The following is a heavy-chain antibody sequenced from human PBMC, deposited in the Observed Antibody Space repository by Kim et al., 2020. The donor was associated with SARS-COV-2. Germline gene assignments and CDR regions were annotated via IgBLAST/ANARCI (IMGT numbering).Heavy chain of an antibody. CDR3: ARGGVNLGDY. Sequence: ADSVKGRFTNSKDNSKNPLSLQMNGLGVEDTAVYYCARGGVNLGDYWGQGTLVTVSS. J-gene: IGHJ4*02. D-gene: IGHD1-26*01. V-gene: IGHV3-23*01.